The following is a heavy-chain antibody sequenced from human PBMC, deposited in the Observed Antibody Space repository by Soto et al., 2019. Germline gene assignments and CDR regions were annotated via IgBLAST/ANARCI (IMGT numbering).Heavy chain of an antibody. Sequence: ASVKVSCKASGYTFTSYGISWVRQAPGQGLEWMGWISAYNGNTNYAQKLQGRVTMTTDTSTSTAYMELRSLRSDDAAVYYCARSPTTVTITATTSANPDYWGQGTXVTVSS. D-gene: IGHD4-17*01. CDR2: ISAYNGNT. CDR3: ARSPTTVTITATTSANPDY. CDR1: GYTFTSYG. J-gene: IGHJ4*02. V-gene: IGHV1-18*01.